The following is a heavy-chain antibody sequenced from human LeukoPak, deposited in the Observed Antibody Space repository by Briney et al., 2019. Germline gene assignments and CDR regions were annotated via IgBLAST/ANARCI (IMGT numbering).Heavy chain of an antibody. CDR2: IYYSGNT. V-gene: IGHV4-39*01. D-gene: IGHD6-19*01. Sequence: SETLSLTCTVSVDSISSSSYYWGWIRQPPGKGLEGNGSIYYSGNTYYRPSLKSRVSITVDTSKNQFSLKLSSVTAADTAVYYCARQAVSGNGFDYWGQGTLVTVSS. CDR3: ARQAVSGNGFDY. J-gene: IGHJ4*02. CDR1: VDSISSSSYY.